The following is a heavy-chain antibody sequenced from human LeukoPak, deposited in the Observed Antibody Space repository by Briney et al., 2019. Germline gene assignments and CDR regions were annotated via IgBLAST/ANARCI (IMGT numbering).Heavy chain of an antibody. J-gene: IGHJ4*02. CDR1: GYTFTGYY. D-gene: IGHD2-8*02. Sequence: ASVKVSCKASGYTFTGYYMHWVRQAPGQGLEWMGWINPNSGGTNYAQKFQGRVTMTRDTSISTAYMELSRLRSDDTAVYYCARYWYRLRFFDYWGQGTLVTVSS. CDR3: ARYWYRLRFFDY. CDR2: INPNSGGT. V-gene: IGHV1-2*02.